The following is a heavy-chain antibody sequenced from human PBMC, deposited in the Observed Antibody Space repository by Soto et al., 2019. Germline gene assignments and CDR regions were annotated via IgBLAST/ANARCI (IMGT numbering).Heavy chain of an antibody. CDR1: GGTFSSYA. D-gene: IGHD3-10*01. CDR2: IIPIFGTA. Sequence: SVKVSCKASGGTFSSYAISWVRQAPGQGLEWMGGIIPIFGTANYAQKFQGRVTITADQSTSTAYMELSSLRSEDTAVYYCARDRLLWFGELRSLPSFDYWGQGTLVTASS. J-gene: IGHJ4*02. CDR3: ARDRLLWFGELRSLPSFDY. V-gene: IGHV1-69*13.